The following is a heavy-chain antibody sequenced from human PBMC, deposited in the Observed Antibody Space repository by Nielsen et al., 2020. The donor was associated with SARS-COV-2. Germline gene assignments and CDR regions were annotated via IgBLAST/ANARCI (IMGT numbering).Heavy chain of an antibody. CDR3: AREFYADSAGSSSIYGMDV. CDR1: GGTFSSYA. J-gene: IGHJ6*02. V-gene: IGHV1-69*06. Sequence: SVKVSCKASGGTFSSYAISWVRQAPGQGLEWMGGIIPFFPTTNYAEKFQGRVTITADKSTSTAYMELSSLRSEDTAVYYCAREFYADSAGSSSIYGMDVWGQGTTVIVS. CDR2: IIPFFPTT. D-gene: IGHD2/OR15-2a*01.